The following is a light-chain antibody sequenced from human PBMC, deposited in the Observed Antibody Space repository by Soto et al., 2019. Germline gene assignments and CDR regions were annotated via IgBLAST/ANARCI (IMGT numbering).Light chain of an antibody. J-gene: IGLJ1*01. CDR2: EVS. V-gene: IGLV2-14*01. Sequence: QSVLTQPASVSGSPGQSITISCTGTSSDVGVYNYVSWYQQHPGKAPKLMIYEVSNRPSGVSHRFSGSKSGNTASLTISGLQAEDEADYYCSSYTTNNTRVFGTGTKVTVL. CDR3: SSYTTNNTRV. CDR1: SSDVGVYNY.